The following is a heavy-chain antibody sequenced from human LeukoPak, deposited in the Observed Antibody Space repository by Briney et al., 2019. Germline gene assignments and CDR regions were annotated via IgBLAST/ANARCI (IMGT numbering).Heavy chain of an antibody. CDR2: ISGSGGST. J-gene: IGHJ5*02. Sequence: GGSLRLSCAASGFTFSLYAMSWVRQAPGKGLEWVSGISGSGGSTYYADSVKGRFTISRDNSKNTVYVQMSSLRAEDTAVYYCAKDPTTYYDTSGYGRYNWFDPWGQGTLVTVSS. CDR3: AKDPTTYYDTSGYGRYNWFDP. V-gene: IGHV3-23*01. D-gene: IGHD3-22*01. CDR1: GFTFSLYA.